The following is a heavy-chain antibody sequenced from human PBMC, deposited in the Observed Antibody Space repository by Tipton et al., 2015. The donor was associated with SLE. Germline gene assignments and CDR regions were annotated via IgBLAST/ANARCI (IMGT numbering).Heavy chain of an antibody. J-gene: IGHJ4*02. Sequence: SLRLSCAASGFTFDDYAMHWVRQAPGKGLVWVSRINSDGSTTGYADSVKGRFTFSRDNAKNTLYLQMNSLRAEDTAVYYCAKDSLTGTVDYWGQGSLVTVSS. D-gene: IGHD1-7*01. CDR3: AKDSLTGTVDY. CDR2: INSDGSTT. CDR1: GFTFDDYA. V-gene: IGHV3-74*01.